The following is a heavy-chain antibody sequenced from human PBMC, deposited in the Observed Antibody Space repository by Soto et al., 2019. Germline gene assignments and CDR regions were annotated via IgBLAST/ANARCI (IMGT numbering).Heavy chain of an antibody. Sequence: AGSLRLYCAASGFTFNRYSMNWVRQAPGKGLEWVSSISSTTNYIYYGDSMKGRFTISRDNAKNSLYLEMNSLRAEDTAVYYCARESEDLTSNFDYWGQGTLVTVSS. J-gene: IGHJ4*02. CDR1: GFTFNRYS. CDR3: ARESEDLTSNFDY. CDR2: ISSTTNYI. V-gene: IGHV3-21*06.